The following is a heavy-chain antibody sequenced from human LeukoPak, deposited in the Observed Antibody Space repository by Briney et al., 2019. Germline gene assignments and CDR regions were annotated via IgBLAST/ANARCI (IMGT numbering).Heavy chain of an antibody. J-gene: IGHJ4*02. Sequence: GGSLRLSCAASGFTFSNAWMNWVRQAPGKGLEWVSAISGSGGSTYYADSVKGRFTISRDNSKNTLYLQMNSLRAEDTAVYYCATLHGQWLVRGYYFDYWGQGTLVTVSS. D-gene: IGHD6-19*01. CDR2: ISGSGGST. V-gene: IGHV3-23*01. CDR1: GFTFSNAW. CDR3: ATLHGQWLVRGYYFDY.